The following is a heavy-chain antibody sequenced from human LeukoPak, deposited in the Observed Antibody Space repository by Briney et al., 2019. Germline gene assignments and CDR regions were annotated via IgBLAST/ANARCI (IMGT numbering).Heavy chain of an antibody. V-gene: IGHV3-7*01. CDR3: AKESVWFGESNPFDY. D-gene: IGHD3-10*01. Sequence: PGGSLRLSCAASGFTFSSYWMSWVRQAPGKGLEWVANIKQDGSEKYYVDSVKGRFTISRDNAKNSLYLQMNSLRAEDTAVYYCAKESVWFGESNPFDYWGQGILVTVSS. CDR1: GFTFSSYW. CDR2: IKQDGSEK. J-gene: IGHJ4*02.